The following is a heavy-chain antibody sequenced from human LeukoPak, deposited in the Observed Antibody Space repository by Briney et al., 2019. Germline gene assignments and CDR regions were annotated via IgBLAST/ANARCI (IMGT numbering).Heavy chain of an antibody. J-gene: IGHJ4*02. D-gene: IGHD3-10*01. V-gene: IGHV3-21*01. Sequence: SVKGRFTISRDNAKNSLYLQMNSLRAGDTAVYYCARESSVVRGVITDFDYWGQGTLVTVSS. CDR3: ARESSVVRGVITDFDY.